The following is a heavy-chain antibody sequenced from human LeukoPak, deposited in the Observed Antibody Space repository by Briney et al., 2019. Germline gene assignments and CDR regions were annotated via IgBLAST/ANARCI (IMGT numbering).Heavy chain of an antibody. V-gene: IGHV4-61*01. D-gene: IGHD5-18*01. J-gene: IGHJ4*02. CDR2: IYYSGST. Sequence: PSETLSLTCTVAGGSISSGSYYWSWIRQPPGKGLEWIGYIYYSGSTNYKPSLKSRVTISVDTSKNQFSLKLSSVTAADTAVYYCARGGLYSYVNYWGQGTLVTVSS. CDR1: GGSISSGSYY. CDR3: ARGGLYSYVNY.